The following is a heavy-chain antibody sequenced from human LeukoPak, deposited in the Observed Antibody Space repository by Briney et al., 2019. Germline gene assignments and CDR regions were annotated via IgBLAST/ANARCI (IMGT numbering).Heavy chain of an antibody. V-gene: IGHV4-34*01. CDR3: ARGDRTYNWFDP. J-gene: IGHJ5*02. CDR2: INHSGST. Sequence: SETLSLTCAVYGGSFSGYYWSWIRQPPGKGLEWIGEINHSGSTNYNPSLKSRVTISVDTSKNQFSLKLSSVTAADTAVYYCARGDRTYNWFDPWGQGTLVTVSS. D-gene: IGHD1-1*01. CDR1: GGSFSGYY.